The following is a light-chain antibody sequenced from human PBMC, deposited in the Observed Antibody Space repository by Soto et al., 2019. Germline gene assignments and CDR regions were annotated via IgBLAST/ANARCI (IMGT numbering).Light chain of an antibody. Sequence: IQLTQATSSLSAAVGDIVPITCRASQDISSSLSWYQQKPGKAPKLLIYAASILQSGVPSRFSGSGFGTDFTLTISSLQAEDFASYFCQHLRSYPSTFGGGTKVEIK. CDR3: QHLRSYPST. V-gene: IGKV1-9*01. CDR1: QDISSS. CDR2: AAS. J-gene: IGKJ4*01.